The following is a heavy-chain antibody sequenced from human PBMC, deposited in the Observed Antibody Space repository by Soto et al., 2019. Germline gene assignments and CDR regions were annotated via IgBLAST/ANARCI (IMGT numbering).Heavy chain of an antibody. Sequence: LTCTVSGGSISSYYWSWIRQPPGKGLEWVGRISTSGSTNYNPSLKSRVTMSVDTSKNHFSLNLRSVTAADTAFYYCVRVGMIGTVLGSWFDPWGQGTLVTVSS. V-gene: IGHV4-4*07. J-gene: IGHJ5*02. D-gene: IGHD2-21*01. CDR3: VRVGMIGTVLGSWFDP. CDR1: GGSISSYY. CDR2: ISTSGST.